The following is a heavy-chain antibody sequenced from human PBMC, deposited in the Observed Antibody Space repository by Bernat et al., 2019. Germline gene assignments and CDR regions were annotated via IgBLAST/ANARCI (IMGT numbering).Heavy chain of an antibody. CDR2: ISWNSGSI. J-gene: IGHJ4*02. V-gene: IGHV3-9*01. CDR1: GFTFDDYA. D-gene: IGHD6-13*01. CDR3: AKGFHPHIAAANLD. Sequence: EVQLVESGGGLVQPGRSLRLSCAASGFTFDDYAMHWVRQAPGKGLEWVSGISWNSGSIGDADSVKGRFTISRDNAKNSLYLQMNSLRAEDTALYYCAKGFHPHIAAANLDWGQGTLVTVSS.